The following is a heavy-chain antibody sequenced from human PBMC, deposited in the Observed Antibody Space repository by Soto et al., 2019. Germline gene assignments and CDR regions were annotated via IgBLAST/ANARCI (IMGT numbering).Heavy chain of an antibody. Sequence: QVQLVQSGAEVKKPGSSVKVSCRASGDTFSSYTVNWLRQAPGRGLEWMGRIIPILTTTDYAQNFRGRIALTGDKSTNTVYMELSSLRSEDTAVYYCARRRYCGYDCYCKRYYGMDVWGQGTTVTVAS. J-gene: IGHJ6*02. V-gene: IGHV1-69*08. CDR1: GDTFSSYT. D-gene: IGHD2-21*02. CDR2: IIPILTTT. CDR3: ARRRYCGYDCYCKRYYGMDV.